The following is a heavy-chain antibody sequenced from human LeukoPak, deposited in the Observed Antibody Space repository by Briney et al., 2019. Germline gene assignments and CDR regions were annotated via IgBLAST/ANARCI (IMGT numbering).Heavy chain of an antibody. Sequence: ASVKVSCKASGYTFTGYYMHWVRQAPGQGLEWMGWINPASGGTNYAQRFQGRVTMTRDTSINTDYMELNSLRSDDTAVYYCARAPTDFSSTWSRAAHYYYYHMDVWGKGTTVTVSS. CDR2: INPASGGT. CDR3: ARAPTDFSSTWSRAAHYYYYHMDV. V-gene: IGHV1-2*02. D-gene: IGHD6-13*01. CDR1: GYTFTGYY. J-gene: IGHJ6*03.